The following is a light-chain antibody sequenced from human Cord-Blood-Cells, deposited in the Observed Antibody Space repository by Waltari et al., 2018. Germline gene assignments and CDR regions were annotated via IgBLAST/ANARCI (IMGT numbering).Light chain of an antibody. CDR2: GAS. J-gene: IGKJ1*01. V-gene: IGKV3-15*01. CDR1: QSVSSN. CDR3: QQYNNWPPT. Sequence: EIVMTQSPATLSVSPGQRATLSCRASQSVSSNLAWYQQKPGQAPRRLIYGASTRATCIPARFSGSGSGTEFTLTISSLQSEDLAVYYCQQYNNWPPTFGQGTKVEIK.